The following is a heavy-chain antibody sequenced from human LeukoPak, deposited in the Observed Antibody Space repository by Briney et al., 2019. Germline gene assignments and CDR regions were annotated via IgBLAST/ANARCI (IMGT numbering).Heavy chain of an antibody. Sequence: GGSLRLSCAASGFTFSSYAMSWVRQAPGKGLEWLANINQDGSQTSYVDSVRGRFTVSRDNAQNSLYLQMNSLRADDTAVYYCARDSSPRYSGYDWVYWGRGTLVTVSS. CDR2: INQDGSQT. CDR1: GFTFSSYA. D-gene: IGHD5-12*01. J-gene: IGHJ4*02. CDR3: ARDSSPRYSGYDWVY. V-gene: IGHV3-7*01.